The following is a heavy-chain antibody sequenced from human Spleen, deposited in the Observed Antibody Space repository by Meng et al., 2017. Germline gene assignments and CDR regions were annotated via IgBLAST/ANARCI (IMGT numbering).Heavy chain of an antibody. D-gene: IGHD3-3*01. CDR2: ISYDGSNK. CDR1: GFTFSNSA. CDR3: AREGAYDFWNGYYTIAHWLDP. J-gene: IGHJ5*02. V-gene: IGHV3-30*01. Sequence: GGSLRLSCAASGFTFSNSAMYWVRQAPGKGLEWVALISYDGSNKYYADSVKGRFTISRDKSKNTLYLQMNSLRAEDTALYYCAREGAYDFWNGYYTIAHWLDPWGQGTLVTVSS.